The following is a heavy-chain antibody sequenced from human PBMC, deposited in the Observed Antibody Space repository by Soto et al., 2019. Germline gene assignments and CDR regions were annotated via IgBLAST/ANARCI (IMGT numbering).Heavy chain of an antibody. CDR2: ISGSGCST. D-gene: IGHD5-12*01. CDR1: GFTFSSYA. CDR3: AKVSSGYLRHFDY. J-gene: IGHJ4*02. V-gene: IGHV3-23*01. Sequence: EVQLLESGGGLVQPGGSLRLSCAASGFTFSSYAMSWVRQAPGKGLEWVSAISGSGCSTYYADSVKGRFTISRDNSKNTLYLQMNSLRAEDTAVYYCAKVSSGYLRHFDYWGQGTLVTVSS.